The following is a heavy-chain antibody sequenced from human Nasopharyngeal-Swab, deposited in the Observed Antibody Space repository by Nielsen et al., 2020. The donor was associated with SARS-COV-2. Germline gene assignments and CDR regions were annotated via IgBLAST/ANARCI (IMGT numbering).Heavy chain of an antibody. CDR3: ARLGDDYVWGSYDYGMDV. CDR2: MNPNSGNT. V-gene: IGHV1-8*02. Sequence: ASVKVSCKASGGTFSSYAINWVRQAAGQGLEWMGWMNPNSGNTGYAQKFQGRVTMTRNTSISTAYMELSSLRSEDTAVYYCARLGDDYVWGSYDYGMDVWGQGTTVTVSS. J-gene: IGHJ6*02. D-gene: IGHD3-16*01. CDR1: GGTFSSYA.